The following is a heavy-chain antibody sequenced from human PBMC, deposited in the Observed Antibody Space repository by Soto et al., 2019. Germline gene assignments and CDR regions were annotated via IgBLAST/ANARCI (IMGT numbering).Heavy chain of an antibody. CDR3: ARSGGDSSGYYYRYNWFVP. Sequence: QVQLVQSGAEVKKPGSSVKVSCKASGGTFSSYAISWVRQAPGQGLEWMGGIIPIFGTANYAQKFQGRVTITADESTSTAYMELSSLGSEDTAVYYCARSGGDSSGYYYRYNWFVPWGQGTLVTVSS. CDR2: IIPIFGTA. J-gene: IGHJ5*02. V-gene: IGHV1-69*01. D-gene: IGHD3-22*01. CDR1: GGTFSSYA.